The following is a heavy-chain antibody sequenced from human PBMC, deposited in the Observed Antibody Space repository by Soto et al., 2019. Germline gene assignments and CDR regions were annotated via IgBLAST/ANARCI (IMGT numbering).Heavy chain of an antibody. J-gene: IGHJ6*02. CDR3: ARDIPYSSSPIYGMDV. CDR1: GGTFSSYA. CDR2: IIPIFGTA. D-gene: IGHD6-13*01. V-gene: IGHV1-69*13. Sequence: VASVKVSCKASGGTFSSYAISWVRQAPGQGLEWMGGIIPIFGTANYAQKFQGRVTITADESTSTAYMELSSLRSEDTAVYYCARDIPYSSSPIYGMDVWGQGTTVTVSS.